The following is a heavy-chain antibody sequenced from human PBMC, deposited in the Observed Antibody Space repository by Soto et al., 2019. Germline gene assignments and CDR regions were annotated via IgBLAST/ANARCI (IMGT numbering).Heavy chain of an antibody. D-gene: IGHD3-9*01. CDR1: SGSVSGGGYY. J-gene: IGHJ4*02. CDR3: ARVYYDILSGPRSFDY. CDR2: ISYSGST. Sequence: PSETLSLTCSVSSGSVSGGGYYWGWIRQNPGKGLDWIGYISYSGSTYYNPSLKSRLTISLDTSRNQFSLKLNSVTVADTAVYYCARVYYDILSGPRSFDYWAQGTLVTVSS. V-gene: IGHV4-31*03.